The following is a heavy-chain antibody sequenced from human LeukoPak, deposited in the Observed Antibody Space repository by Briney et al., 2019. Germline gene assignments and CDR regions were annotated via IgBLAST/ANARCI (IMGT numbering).Heavy chain of an antibody. CDR3: ARGRALRKWFDP. CDR2: IIPIFGTA. Sequence: ASVKVSCKASGGTFSSYAISWVRQAPGQGLEWMGGIIPIFGTANYAQKFQGRVTITTDESTSTAYMELSSLRSEDTAVYYCARGRALRKWFDPWGQETLVTVSS. J-gene: IGHJ5*02. CDR1: GGTFSSYA. V-gene: IGHV1-69*05.